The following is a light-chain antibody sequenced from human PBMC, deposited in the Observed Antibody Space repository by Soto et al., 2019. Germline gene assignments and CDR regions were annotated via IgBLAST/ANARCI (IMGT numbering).Light chain of an antibody. CDR2: HAS. J-gene: IGKJ1*01. Sequence: DIPMTQSPSTLSASVGDRDTITCRASQSISSWLAWYQQKPGTAPKVLIYHASNLQSGVPSRFSGSGSGTEFTLTISSLQPDDFATYYCQQYNSYSFGQGTIVDI. CDR1: QSISSW. V-gene: IGKV1-5*01. CDR3: QQYNSYS.